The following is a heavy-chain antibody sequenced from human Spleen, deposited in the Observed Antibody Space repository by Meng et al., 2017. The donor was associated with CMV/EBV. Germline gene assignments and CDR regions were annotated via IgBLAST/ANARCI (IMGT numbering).Heavy chain of an antibody. Sequence: ASVKVSCKASGYNFTSYYMHWVRQAPGQGLEWMGIINPSGGSTSYAQKFQGRVTMTRDTSTSTVYMEPSSLRSEDTAVYYCARGRGGPRGTGWVDYWGQGTLVTVSS. CDR1: GYNFTSYY. J-gene: IGHJ4*02. CDR3: ARGRGGPRGTGWVDY. CDR2: INPSGGST. V-gene: IGHV1-46*01. D-gene: IGHD1-1*01.